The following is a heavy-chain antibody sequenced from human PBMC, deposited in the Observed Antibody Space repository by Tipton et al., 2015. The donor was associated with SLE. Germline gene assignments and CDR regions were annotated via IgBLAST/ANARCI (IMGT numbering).Heavy chain of an antibody. V-gene: IGHV4-34*01. CDR1: GGSFSGYY. CDR2: INHGGST. J-gene: IGHJ6*03. Sequence: TLSLTCAVYGGSFSGYYWTWIRQPPGKGLEWIGEINHGGSTNYNPSLKSRLTISVDTSKNQFSLKLNSVTAADTAVYYCARGPYYDFWSGHYYYYMDVWGTGTTVTVSS. CDR3: ARGPYYDFWSGHYYYYMDV. D-gene: IGHD3-3*01.